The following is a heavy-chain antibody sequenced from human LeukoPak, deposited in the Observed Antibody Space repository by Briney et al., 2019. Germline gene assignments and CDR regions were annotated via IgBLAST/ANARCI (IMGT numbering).Heavy chain of an antibody. CDR3: AREGITIFGVVSWFDP. J-gene: IGHJ5*02. D-gene: IGHD3-3*01. CDR1: GGTFSSYA. V-gene: IGHV1-69*05. Sequence: ASVKVSCKASGGTFSSYAISWVRQAPGQGLEWMGGIIPIFGTANYAQKFQGRVTITTDESTSTAYMELSSLRSEDTAVYYCAREGITIFGVVSWFDPWGLGTLVTVSS. CDR2: IIPIFGTA.